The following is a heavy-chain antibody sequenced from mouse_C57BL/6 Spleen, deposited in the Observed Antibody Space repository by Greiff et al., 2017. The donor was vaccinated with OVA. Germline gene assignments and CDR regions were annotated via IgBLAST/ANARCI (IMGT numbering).Heavy chain of an antibody. CDR2: IDPSDSYT. CDR1: GYTFTSYW. V-gene: IGHV1-69*01. Sequence: QVQLQQPGAELVMPGASVKLSCKASGYTFTSYWMHWVKQRPGQGLEWIGEIDPSDSYTNYNQKFKGKSTLTVDQSSSTAYMQLSSLTSEDSAVYYCARGPPITTVVATRYFDVWGTGTTVTVSS. J-gene: IGHJ1*03. CDR3: ARGPPITTVVATRYFDV. D-gene: IGHD1-1*01.